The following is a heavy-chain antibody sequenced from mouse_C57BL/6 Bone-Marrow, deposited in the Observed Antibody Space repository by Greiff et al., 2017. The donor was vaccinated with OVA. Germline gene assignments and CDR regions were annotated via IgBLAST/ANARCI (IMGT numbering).Heavy chain of an antibody. CDR3: TGYDGYPDWYVDV. CDR2: IDPETGGT. CDR1: GYTFTDYE. Sequence: QVQLQQSGAELVRPGASVTLSCKASGYTFTDYEMHWVKQTPVHGLEWIGAIDPETGGTAYNQKFKGKAILTADKSSSTAYMELRSRTSEDSAVYYGTGYDGYPDWYVDVWGTGTTVTVSS. D-gene: IGHD2-3*01. J-gene: IGHJ1*03. V-gene: IGHV1-15*01.